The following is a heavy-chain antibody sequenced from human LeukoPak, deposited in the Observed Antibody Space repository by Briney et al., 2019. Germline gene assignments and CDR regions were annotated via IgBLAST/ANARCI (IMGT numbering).Heavy chain of an antibody. V-gene: IGHV3-21*01. CDR2: IDRSSSHI. Sequence: GGSLRLSCTESRFTFRSYTMNWVRQAPGKGLEWVSSIDRSSSHIYYADSVKGRFAISRDNAKNSLYLQMNSLRAEDTAVYYCAREFFYGSGSYSYWGQGTLVTVSS. J-gene: IGHJ4*02. CDR3: AREFFYGSGSYSY. D-gene: IGHD3-10*01. CDR1: RFTFRSYT.